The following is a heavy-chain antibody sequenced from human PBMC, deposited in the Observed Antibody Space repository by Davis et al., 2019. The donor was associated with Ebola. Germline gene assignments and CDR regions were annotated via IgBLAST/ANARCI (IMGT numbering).Heavy chain of an antibody. J-gene: IGHJ6*02. CDR2: ISYDGSNK. D-gene: IGHD4-11*01. CDR3: ARENIYTVTLEYYYYYGMDV. Sequence: PGGSLRLSCAASGFTFSSYAMHWVRQAPGKGLEWVAVISYDGSNKYYADSVKGRFTISRDNSKNTLYLQMNSLRAEDTAVYYCARENIYTVTLEYYYYYGMDVWGQGTTVTVSS. CDR1: GFTFSSYA. V-gene: IGHV3-30-3*01.